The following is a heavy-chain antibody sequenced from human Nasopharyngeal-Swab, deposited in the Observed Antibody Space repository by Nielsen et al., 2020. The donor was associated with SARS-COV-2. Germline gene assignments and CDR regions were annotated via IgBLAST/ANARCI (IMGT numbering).Heavy chain of an antibody. CDR1: GFTFSSYG. J-gene: IGHJ4*02. V-gene: IGHV3-33*01. CDR3: AREGIVGATKLDY. CDR2: IWYDGSNK. Sequence: GGSLRLSCAASGFTFSSYGIHWVRQAPGKGLEWVAVIWYDGSNKYYADSVKGRFTISRDNSKNTLYLQMNSLRAEDTAVYYCAREGIVGATKLDYWGQGTLVTVSS. D-gene: IGHD1-26*01.